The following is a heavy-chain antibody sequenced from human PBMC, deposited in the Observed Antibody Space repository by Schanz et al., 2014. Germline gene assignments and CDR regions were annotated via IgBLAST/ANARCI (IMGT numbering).Heavy chain of an antibody. J-gene: IGHJ3*02. CDR3: ARPSGSYFWAFDI. Sequence: EVQLVESGGGLLQPGGSLRLSCAASGFTVDSNYMSWVRQAPGKGLEWVSIIYPDGSTNYGDSMKGRFTVSRDEWKNTLYLQMNSLRGEDSAVYYCARPSGSYFWAFDIWGQGTMVTVSS. CDR2: IYPDGST. V-gene: IGHV3-66*01. CDR1: GFTVDSNY. D-gene: IGHD3-10*01.